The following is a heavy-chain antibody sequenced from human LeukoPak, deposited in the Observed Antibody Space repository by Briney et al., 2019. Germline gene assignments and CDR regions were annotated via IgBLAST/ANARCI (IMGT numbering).Heavy chain of an antibody. D-gene: IGHD6-6*01. Sequence: ASVKVSCKASGGTFSSYAISWVRQAPGQGLEWMGGITPIFGTANYAQKFQGRVTITADESTSTAYMELSSLRSEDTAVYYCASQVAARLHYWGQGTLVTVSS. CDR3: ASQVAARLHY. J-gene: IGHJ4*02. V-gene: IGHV1-69*01. CDR2: ITPIFGTA. CDR1: GGTFSSYA.